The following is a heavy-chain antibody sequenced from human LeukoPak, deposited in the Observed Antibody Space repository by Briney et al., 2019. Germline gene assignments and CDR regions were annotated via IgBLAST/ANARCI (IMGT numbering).Heavy chain of an antibody. CDR1: GYTFTGYY. CDR3: ARDPYHYDSSGYVDY. D-gene: IGHD3-22*01. J-gene: IGHJ4*02. Sequence: ASVKVSCKASGYTFTGYYMHWVRQAPGQGLEWMGWINPNSGGTNYAQKFQGRVTMTRDTSISTAYMELSRLRSDDTAVYYCARDPYHYDSSGYVDYWGQGTLVTVSS. V-gene: IGHV1-2*02. CDR2: INPNSGGT.